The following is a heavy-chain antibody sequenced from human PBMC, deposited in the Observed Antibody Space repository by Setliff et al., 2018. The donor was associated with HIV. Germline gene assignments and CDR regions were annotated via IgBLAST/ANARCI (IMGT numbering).Heavy chain of an antibody. CDR3: ATCRHRPSNWFDP. CDR1: GGSVSSPSYY. V-gene: IGHV4-39*07. Sequence: SETLSLTCAVSGGSVSSPSYYWGWIRQPPGKGLEWIGSVYNSGITFKNPSLKSRDSISVDRSGNQFSLRLTSVTAADTAVYYCATCRHRPSNWFDPWGQGTVVTVSS. J-gene: IGHJ5*02. CDR2: VYNSGIT.